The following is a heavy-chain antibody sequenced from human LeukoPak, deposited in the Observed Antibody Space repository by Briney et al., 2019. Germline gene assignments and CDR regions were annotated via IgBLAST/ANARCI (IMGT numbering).Heavy chain of an antibody. CDR2: IYYSGST. CDR1: GGSISSSSYY. V-gene: IGHV4-39*07. Sequence: PSETLSLTCTVSGGSISSSSYYWGWIRQPPGKGLEWIGSIYYSGSTYYNPSLKSRVTISVDTSKNQFSLKLSSVTAADTAVYYCARDSGIAAAGTGGTFDYWGQGTLVTVSS. CDR3: ARDSGIAAAGTGGTFDY. J-gene: IGHJ4*02. D-gene: IGHD6-13*01.